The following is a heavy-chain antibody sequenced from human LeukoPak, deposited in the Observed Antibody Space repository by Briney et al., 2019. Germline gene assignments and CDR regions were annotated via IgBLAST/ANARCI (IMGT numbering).Heavy chain of an antibody. Sequence: GRSLRLSCASSGFTFNTYGMHWVRQAPGKGLEWVALISYDGNYKYYADSVKGRFTISRDNSKNTLYLQMNGLRAEDTAVYYCAKDGLYSSNLLRPNSGWYYFDYWGQGTLVTVSS. CDR2: ISYDGNYK. CDR3: AKDGLYSSNLLRPNSGWYYFDY. J-gene: IGHJ4*02. V-gene: IGHV3-30*18. CDR1: GFTFNTYG. D-gene: IGHD6-13*01.